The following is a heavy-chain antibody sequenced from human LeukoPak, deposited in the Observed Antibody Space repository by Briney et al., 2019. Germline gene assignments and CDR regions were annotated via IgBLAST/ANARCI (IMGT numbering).Heavy chain of an antibody. V-gene: IGHV3-74*01. CDR1: GFTFSSYE. CDR3: AKDMVEVVGARGAFDI. CDR2: INSDGRTT. J-gene: IGHJ3*02. Sequence: GGSLRLSCAASGFTFSSYEMNWVRQAPGKGLEWVSRINSDGRTTSYADSVKGRFTISRDNAKNSLYLQMNSLRAEDTALYYCAKDMVEVVGARGAFDIWGQGTMVTVSS. D-gene: IGHD1-26*01.